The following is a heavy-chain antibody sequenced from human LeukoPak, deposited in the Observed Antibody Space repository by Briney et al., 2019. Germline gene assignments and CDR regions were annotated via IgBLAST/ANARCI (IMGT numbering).Heavy chain of an antibody. Sequence: PGGSLRLSCAASGFTFSDYWMSRIRQAPGKGLEWVANIKQDGSENNYVGSVKGRFTISRDNAKSLLYLQMNSLRAEDTALYYCATDSYSKGDYWGQGTLVTVSA. V-gene: IGHV3-7*05. J-gene: IGHJ4*02. CDR3: ATDSYSKGDY. CDR2: IKQDGSEN. CDR1: GFTFSDYW. D-gene: IGHD4-11*01.